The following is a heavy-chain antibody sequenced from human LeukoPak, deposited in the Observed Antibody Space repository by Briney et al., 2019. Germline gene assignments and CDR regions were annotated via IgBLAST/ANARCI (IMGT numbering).Heavy chain of an antibody. CDR2: IYYSGST. J-gene: IGHJ2*01. CDR3: ARVPPPYYYGSGSQWYFDL. CDR1: GGSISSGDYY. D-gene: IGHD3-10*01. Sequence: SETLSLTCTVSGGSISSGDYYWSWIHQPPGKGLEWIGYIYYSGSTYYNPSLKSRVTISVDTSKNQFSLKLSSVTAADTAVYYCARVPPPYYYGSGSQWYFDLWGRGTLVTVSS. V-gene: IGHV4-30-4*01.